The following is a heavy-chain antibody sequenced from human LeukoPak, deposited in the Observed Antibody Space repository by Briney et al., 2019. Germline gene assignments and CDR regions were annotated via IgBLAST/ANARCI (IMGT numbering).Heavy chain of an antibody. CDR1: GFTVSSNS. CDR2: IYSDNT. D-gene: IGHD4/OR15-4a*01. V-gene: IGHV3-53*01. Sequence: GGSLRLSCTVSGFTVSSNSMSWVRQAPGKGLGWVSFIYSDNTHYSDSVKGRFTISRDNSKNTLYLQMNSLRAEDTAVYYCARRAGAYSHPFYYWGQGSLVTVSS. J-gene: IGHJ4*02. CDR3: ARRAGAYSHPFYY.